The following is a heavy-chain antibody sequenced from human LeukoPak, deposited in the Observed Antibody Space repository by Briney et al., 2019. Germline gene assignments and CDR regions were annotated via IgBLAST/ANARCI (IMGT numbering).Heavy chain of an antibody. CDR1: GYTFSNYG. V-gene: IGHV1-18*01. J-gene: IGHJ4*02. CDR3: ARGGRSYNYGY. D-gene: IGHD5-24*01. Sequence: ASVKVSCKASGYTFSNYGITWVRQAPGQGLEWMGWISGYNANTNYAQKVQGRLTMTTDTSTSTAYMELSSLRSEDTAVYYCARGGRSYNYGYWGQGTLVTVSS. CDR2: ISGYNANT.